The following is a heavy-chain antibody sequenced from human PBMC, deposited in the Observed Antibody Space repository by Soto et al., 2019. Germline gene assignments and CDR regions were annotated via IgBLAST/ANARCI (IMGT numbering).Heavy chain of an antibody. J-gene: IGHJ4*02. CDR1: GYTVSSYA. D-gene: IGHD6-19*01. Sequence: WGSLRISCAASGYTVSSYAMHWVRQAPGKGLEWVAVISYDGSNKYYADSVKGRFTISRDNSKNTLYLQMNSLRAEDTAVYYCASYPGVEYSSGLAFDYWGQGTLVTVSS. CDR3: ASYPGVEYSSGLAFDY. V-gene: IGHV3-30-3*01. CDR2: ISYDGSNK.